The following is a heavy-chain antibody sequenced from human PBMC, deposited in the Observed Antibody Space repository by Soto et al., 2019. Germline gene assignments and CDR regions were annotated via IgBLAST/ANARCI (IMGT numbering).Heavy chain of an antibody. CDR3: ARSMVVVTALDY. Sequence: QVQLVQSGAEAKKPGASVKVSCKASGYTFTSYAMHWVRQAPGQRLEWMGWINAGNGNTKYSQKFQGRVTITRDTSASTAYMELSSLRSEDTAVDDCARSMVVVTALDYWGQGTLVTVSS. V-gene: IGHV1-3*01. J-gene: IGHJ4*02. D-gene: IGHD2-21*02. CDR1: GYTFTSYA. CDR2: INAGNGNT.